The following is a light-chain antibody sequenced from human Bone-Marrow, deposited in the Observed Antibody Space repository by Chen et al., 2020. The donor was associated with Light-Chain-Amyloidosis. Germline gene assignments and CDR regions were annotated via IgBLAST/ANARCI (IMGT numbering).Light chain of an antibody. V-gene: IGKV3-20*01. J-gene: IGKJ4*01. CDR2: GSS. CDR1: QTISSNY. CDR3: QQYGPSPLT. Sequence: EIVLTQSPGTLSLSPGEGANLSCRASQTISSNYLTWYQQKFGQAPRLLIDGSSSRATGIPDRCTGSGSGPDFTITINRLEPEDVAMYYCQQYGPSPLTFGGGTKVEIK.